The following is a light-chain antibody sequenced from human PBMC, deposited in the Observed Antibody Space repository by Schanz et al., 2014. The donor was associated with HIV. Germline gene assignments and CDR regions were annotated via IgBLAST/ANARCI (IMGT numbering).Light chain of an antibody. CDR1: HSVSSNF. CDR2: DAS. Sequence: DIVLTQSPDTLSVPPGERATLSCRASHSVSSNFFAWYQQKPGQAPRLLIYDASTRAAGIPDRFSGSGSGSAFTLTISRLEPADIAIYFCQQYGGSPTFGQGTKVAIK. CDR3: QQYGGSPT. J-gene: IGKJ1*01. V-gene: IGKV3-20*01.